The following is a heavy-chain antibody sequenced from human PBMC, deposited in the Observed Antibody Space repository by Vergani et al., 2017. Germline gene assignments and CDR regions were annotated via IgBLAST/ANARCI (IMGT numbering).Heavy chain of an antibody. D-gene: IGHD3-16*01. V-gene: IGHV4-38-2*02. J-gene: IGHJ5*02. CDR2: IYHSGST. Sequence: QVQLQESGPGLVKPSETLSLTCTVSGYSISSGYYWGWIRQPPGKGLEWIGRIYHSGSTYYNPSLKSRVTISVDTSKNQFSLKLSSVTAADTAVYYCASDWGGYVWGSYEAWFDPWGQGTLVTVSS. CDR1: GYSISSGYY. CDR3: ASDWGGYVWGSYEAWFDP.